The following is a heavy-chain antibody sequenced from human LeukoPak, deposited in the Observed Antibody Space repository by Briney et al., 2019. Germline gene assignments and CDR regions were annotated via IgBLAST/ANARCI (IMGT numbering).Heavy chain of an antibody. V-gene: IGHV4-34*01. Sequence: SETLSLTCAVYGGSFSGYYWSWIRQPPGKGLEWIGEINHSGSTNYNPSLKSRVTISVDTSKNQFSLKLSSVTAADTAVYYCARAKNSGRYSVDYWGQGTLVTVSS. CDR3: ARAKNSGRYSVDY. J-gene: IGHJ4*02. D-gene: IGHD1-26*01. CDR1: GGSFSGYY. CDR2: INHSGST.